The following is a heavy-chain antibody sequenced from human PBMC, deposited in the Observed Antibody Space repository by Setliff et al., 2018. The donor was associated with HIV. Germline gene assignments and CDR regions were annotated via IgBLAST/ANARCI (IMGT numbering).Heavy chain of an antibody. V-gene: IGHV4-59*01. CDR1: GGSISSYY. Sequence: SETLSLTCTVSGGSISSYYWSWIRQPPGKGLEWIGYIYYSGSTNYNPSLKSRVTISVDTSKNQFTLKLSSVIAADTAVYYCARIFGDQGYYYGMDVWGQGTTVTVSS. D-gene: IGHD3-3*01. CDR2: IYYSGST. CDR3: ARIFGDQGYYYGMDV. J-gene: IGHJ6*02.